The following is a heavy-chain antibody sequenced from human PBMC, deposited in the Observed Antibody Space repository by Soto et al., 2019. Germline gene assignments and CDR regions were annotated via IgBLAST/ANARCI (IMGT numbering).Heavy chain of an antibody. Sequence: QVQLVQSGPEVKKPGSSVKVSCKASGGTFSSFTINWVRQAPGQGLQWMGGIHPIFGAPNCAQNFQGRVTITADKSTTTAYMELSSLRSEDTAVYFCATYNDDAFDIWGQGTMVTVSS. CDR1: GGTFSSFT. CDR2: IHPIFGAP. CDR3: ATYNDDAFDI. D-gene: IGHD1-20*01. V-gene: IGHV1-69*06. J-gene: IGHJ3*02.